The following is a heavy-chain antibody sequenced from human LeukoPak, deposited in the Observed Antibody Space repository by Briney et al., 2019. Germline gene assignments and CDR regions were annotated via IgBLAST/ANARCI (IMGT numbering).Heavy chain of an antibody. V-gene: IGHV3-30-3*01. D-gene: IGHD3-3*01. Sequence: GRSLRPSCAASGFTFSSYAMHWVRQAPGKGLEWVAVISYDGSNKYYADSVKGRFTISRDNSKNTLYLQMNSLRAEDTAVYYCARDATTYYDFWSGYPDYWGQGTLVTVSS. CDR1: GFTFSSYA. CDR2: ISYDGSNK. J-gene: IGHJ4*02. CDR3: ARDATTYYDFWSGYPDY.